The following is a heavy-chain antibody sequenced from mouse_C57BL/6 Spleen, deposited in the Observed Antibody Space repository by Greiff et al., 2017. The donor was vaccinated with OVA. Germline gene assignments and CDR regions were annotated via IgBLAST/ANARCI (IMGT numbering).Heavy chain of an antibody. J-gene: IGHJ4*01. V-gene: IGHV1-81*01. CDR1: GYTFTSYG. Sequence: QVQLKESGAELARPGASVKLSCKASGYTFTSYGISWVKQRTGQGLEWIGEIYPRSGNTYYNEKFKGKATLTADKSSSTAYMELRSLTSEDSAVYFCARYGNYVYYAMDYWGQGTSVTVSS. CDR2: IYPRSGNT. D-gene: IGHD2-1*01. CDR3: ARYGNYVYYAMDY.